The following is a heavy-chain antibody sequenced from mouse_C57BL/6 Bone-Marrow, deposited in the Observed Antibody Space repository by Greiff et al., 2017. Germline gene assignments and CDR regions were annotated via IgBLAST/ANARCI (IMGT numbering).Heavy chain of an antibody. V-gene: IGHV1-39*01. D-gene: IGHD2-3*01. CDR3: ARYDGYYDYAMDY. J-gene: IGHJ4*01. CDR2: INPNYGTT. Sequence: EVKLVESGPELVKPGASVKISCKASGYSFTDYNMNWVKQSNGKSLEWIGVINPNYGTTSYNQKFKGKATLTVDQSSSTAYMQLNRLTSEDSAVYYCARYDGYYDYAMDYWGQGTSVTVSS. CDR1: GYSFTDYN.